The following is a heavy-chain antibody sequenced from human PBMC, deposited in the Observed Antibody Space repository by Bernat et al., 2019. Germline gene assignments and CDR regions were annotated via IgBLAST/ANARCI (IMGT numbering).Heavy chain of an antibody. Sequence: EVQLLESGGGLVQPGGSLRLSCAASGFTFSSYAMSWVRQAPGKGLEWVSAISGSGGSTYYADSVKGRFTISRDNSKNTLYLQMNSLRAEDTAVYYCAKGGTDCSSTSCYAGDFDYWGQGTLVTVFS. D-gene: IGHD2-2*01. CDR1: GFTFSSYA. V-gene: IGHV3-23*01. CDR2: ISGSGGST. CDR3: AKGGTDCSSTSCYAGDFDY. J-gene: IGHJ4*02.